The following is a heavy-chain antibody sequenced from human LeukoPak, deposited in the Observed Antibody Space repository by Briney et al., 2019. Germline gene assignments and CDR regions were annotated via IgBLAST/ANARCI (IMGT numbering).Heavy chain of an antibody. Sequence: ASVKVSCKASGYTFTGYYMHWVRQAPGQGLEWMGWINPNSGGTNYAQKFQGWVTKTRDTSINTAYMELSRLKSDDTAVYYCARGSVGARSNYVGARHYYFDYWGQGTLVTVSS. CDR1: GYTFTGYY. V-gene: IGHV1-2*04. CDR2: INPNSGGT. J-gene: IGHJ4*02. D-gene: IGHD4-11*01. CDR3: ARGSVGARSNYVGARHYYFDY.